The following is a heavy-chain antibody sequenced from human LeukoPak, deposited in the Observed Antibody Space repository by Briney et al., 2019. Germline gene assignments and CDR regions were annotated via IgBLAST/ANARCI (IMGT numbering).Heavy chain of an antibody. Sequence: GSLRLSCAASGFTFTTYVMNWVRQAPGKGLEWVSAISGGGGSTWYADSVKGRFTVSRDNSKNTLFLQMSSLRAEDTAVYYCAKDRDWGQGTLVSVSS. CDR1: GFTFTTYV. J-gene: IGHJ4*02. CDR3: AKDRD. V-gene: IGHV3-23*01. CDR2: ISGGGGST.